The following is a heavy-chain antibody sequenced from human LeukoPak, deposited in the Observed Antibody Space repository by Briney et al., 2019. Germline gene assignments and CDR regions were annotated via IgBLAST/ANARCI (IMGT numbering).Heavy chain of an antibody. Sequence: PGGSLRLSCAASGFTFSSYAMSWVRQAPGKGLEWVSAISGSGGSTYYADSVKGRFTISRDNSKNTLYLQMNSLRAEDTAVYYCANAHQVLLWFGEIADYFDYWGQGTLVTVSS. V-gene: IGHV3-23*01. CDR1: GFTFSSYA. J-gene: IGHJ4*02. D-gene: IGHD3-10*01. CDR3: ANAHQVLLWFGEIADYFDY. CDR2: ISGSGGST.